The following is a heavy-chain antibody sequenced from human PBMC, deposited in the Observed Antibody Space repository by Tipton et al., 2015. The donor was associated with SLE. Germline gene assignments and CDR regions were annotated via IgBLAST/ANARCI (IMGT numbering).Heavy chain of an antibody. CDR1: DGWNDGSFSSFY. CDR3: ARAGHRNSWFVDF. Sequence: TLSLTCAVYDGWNDGSFSSFYWRWIRQPPGWVLEGFGVNDHSGRSNYKPPLKSRVTMSVETSTNQFSLILTSVTAADTAVYYCARAGHRNSWFVDFWGQGTPVTVSS. CDR2: NDHSGRS. D-gene: IGHD6-13*01. J-gene: IGHJ4*02. V-gene: IGHV4-34*01.